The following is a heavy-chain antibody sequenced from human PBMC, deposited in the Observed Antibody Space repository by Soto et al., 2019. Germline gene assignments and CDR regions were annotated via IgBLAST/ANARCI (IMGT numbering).Heavy chain of an antibody. CDR1: GFSVNNNY. CDR3: AKLWGYYFES. D-gene: IGHD2-21*01. CDR2: IYTRGST. V-gene: IGHV3-53*01. J-gene: IGHJ4*02. Sequence: GGSLRLSCAASGFSVNNNYMTWVRQTPGRRPEWVAVIYTRGSTHYADFATGRFTFSRDNSKNTLYLQMNSLRPEDTAVYYCAKLWGYYFESWGQGTLVTVSS.